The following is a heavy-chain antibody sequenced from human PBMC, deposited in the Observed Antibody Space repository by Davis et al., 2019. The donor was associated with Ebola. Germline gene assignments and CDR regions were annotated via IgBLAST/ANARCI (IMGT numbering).Heavy chain of an antibody. Sequence: ASVKVSCKASGYTFKNSAISWVRQAPGQGLEWMGWISAYNGNTNYAQKLQDRVTLTTDTSTTTAYMEVRGLRSDDTAVYYCARRRTWYGTGLDYWGQGTLVTVSS. D-gene: IGHD6-13*01. CDR1: GYTFKNSA. J-gene: IGHJ4*02. CDR3: ARRRTWYGTGLDY. V-gene: IGHV1-18*01. CDR2: ISAYNGNT.